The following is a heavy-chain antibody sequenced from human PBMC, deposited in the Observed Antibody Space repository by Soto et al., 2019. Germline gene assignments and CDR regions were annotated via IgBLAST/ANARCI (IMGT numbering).Heavy chain of an antibody. D-gene: IGHD2-2*01. CDR3: ARDRQDCSSTSCYVSPDAFDI. CDR1: GFTFSSYA. CDR2: ISSNGGST. J-gene: IGHJ3*02. V-gene: IGHV3-64*01. Sequence: GGSLRLSCAASGFTFSSYAMHWVRQAPGKGLEYVSAISSNGGSTYYANSVKGRFTISRDNSKNTLYLQMGSLRAEDMAVYYCARDRQDCSSTSCYVSPDAFDIWGQGTMVTVAS.